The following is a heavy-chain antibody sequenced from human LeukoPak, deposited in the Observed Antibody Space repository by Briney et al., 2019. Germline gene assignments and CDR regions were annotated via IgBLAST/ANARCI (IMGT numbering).Heavy chain of an antibody. CDR3: ARGSYDIAFDI. J-gene: IGHJ3*02. D-gene: IGHD1-26*01. Sequence: GGSLRLSCEASEFTFSSYEMNWVRQAPGKGLEWVSYIGPGGDSIYYADSVKGRFTISRDNAKKSLFLQMNSLRAEDTALYYCARGSYDIAFDIWGQGTMVTVSS. CDR1: EFTFSSYE. V-gene: IGHV3-48*03. CDR2: IGPGGDSI.